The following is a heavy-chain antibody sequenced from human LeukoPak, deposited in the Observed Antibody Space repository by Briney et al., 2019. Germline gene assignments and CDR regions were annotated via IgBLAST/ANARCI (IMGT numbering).Heavy chain of an antibody. D-gene: IGHD2-2*01. J-gene: IGHJ4*02. CDR1: GGSISSSSYY. Sequence: SETLSLTXTVSGGSISSSSYYWGWIRQPPGKGLEWIGSIYYSGSTYYNPSLKSRVTISVDTSKNQFSLKLSSVTAADTAVYYCARLQIGGYCSSTSCLAYDYWGQGTLVTVSS. CDR3: ARLQIGGYCSSTSCLAYDY. V-gene: IGHV4-39*01. CDR2: IYYSGST.